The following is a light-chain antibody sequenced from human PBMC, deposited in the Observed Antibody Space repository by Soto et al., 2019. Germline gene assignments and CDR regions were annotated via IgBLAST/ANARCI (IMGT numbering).Light chain of an antibody. CDR1: SSDVGGYNF. CDR2: EVS. Sequence: QYALTQAPSASGSPGQSVTISCTGNSSDVGGYNFVSWYQQHPGKAPKLLIYEVSKRPSGVPDRFSGSKSDNTASLTVSGLQAEDEADYYCSSFAGGNNLLFGGGTKLTVL. J-gene: IGLJ2*01. CDR3: SSFAGGNNLL. V-gene: IGLV2-8*01.